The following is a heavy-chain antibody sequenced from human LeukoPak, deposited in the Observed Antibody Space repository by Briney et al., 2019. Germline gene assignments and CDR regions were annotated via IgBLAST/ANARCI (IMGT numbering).Heavy chain of an antibody. CDR2: IYYSGST. Sequence: PSQTLSLTCTLSAGSISRYYWSWVRQPPGDGLGWVGYIYYSGSTNYNPSLTSRATISVDTSKNQFSLKLSSVTAADTAVYYCARQYRWRSYYYGMDVWGKGTTVSVSS. J-gene: IGHJ6*04. V-gene: IGHV4-59*01. CDR1: AGSISRYY. D-gene: IGHD2-2*01. CDR3: ARQYRWRSYYYGMDV.